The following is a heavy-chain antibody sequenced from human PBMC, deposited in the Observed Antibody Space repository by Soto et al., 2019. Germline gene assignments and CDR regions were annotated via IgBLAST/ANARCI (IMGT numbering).Heavy chain of an antibody. J-gene: IGHJ4*02. CDR1: GGSISSSSYY. Sequence: QLQLQESGPGLVKPSETLSLTCTVSGGSISSSSYYWGWIRQPPGKGLEWIGTIYYSGSTYYNPSLKSRVTISVDTSKNQFSLKLSSVTAADTAVYCARRGSSSWYGYWGQGTLVTVSS. CDR2: IYYSGST. CDR3: ARRGSSSWYGY. V-gene: IGHV4-39*01. D-gene: IGHD6-13*01.